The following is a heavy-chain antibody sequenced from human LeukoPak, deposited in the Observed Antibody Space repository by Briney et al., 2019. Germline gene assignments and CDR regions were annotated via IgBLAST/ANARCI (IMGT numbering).Heavy chain of an antibody. CDR3: ARGIAVAGTVDAFDI. J-gene: IGHJ3*02. CDR2: ISGSGGST. V-gene: IGHV3-23*01. D-gene: IGHD6-19*01. Sequence: GGSLRLSCAASGFTFSSYAMSWVRQAPGKGLEWVSAISGSGGSTYYADSVKGRFTISRDNSKNTLYLQMNSLRAEDTAAYYCARGIAVAGTVDAFDIWGQGTMVTVSS. CDR1: GFTFSSYA.